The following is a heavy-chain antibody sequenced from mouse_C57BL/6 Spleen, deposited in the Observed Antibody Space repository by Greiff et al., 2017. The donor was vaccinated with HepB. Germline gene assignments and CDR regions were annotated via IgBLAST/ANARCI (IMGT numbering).Heavy chain of an antibody. CDR1: GFTFSDYY. J-gene: IGHJ4*01. CDR2: INDDGSCT. CDR3: ARVSTTADAMDY. V-gene: IGHV5-16*01. Sequence: EVKLVESEGGLVQPGSSMKLSCTASGFTFSDYYMAWVRQVPEKGLEWVATINDDGSCTYYLDSLKCRFIISRDNAKNILYLQMSSLKSEDTATYYCARVSTTADAMDYWGQGTSVTVSS. D-gene: IGHD1-2*01.